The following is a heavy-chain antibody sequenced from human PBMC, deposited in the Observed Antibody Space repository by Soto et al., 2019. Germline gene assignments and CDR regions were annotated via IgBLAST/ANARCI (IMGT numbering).Heavy chain of an antibody. Sequence: EVPLVESGGGLVQPGGSLRLSCAASGFTFSSYWMHWVRQAPGKGLVWVSRINSDGSSTSYADSVKDRFTISRDNAKNTLYLQMSSLRAEDTAVYYCARTTLAAAGIRYWGQGTLVTVSS. D-gene: IGHD6-13*01. CDR1: GFTFSSYW. CDR3: ARTTLAAAGIRY. J-gene: IGHJ4*02. V-gene: IGHV3-74*01. CDR2: INSDGSST.